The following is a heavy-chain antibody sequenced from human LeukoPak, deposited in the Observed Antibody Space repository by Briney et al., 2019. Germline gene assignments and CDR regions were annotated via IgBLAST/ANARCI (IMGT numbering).Heavy chain of an antibody. J-gene: IGHJ5*02. CDR2: INSDGSST. CDR3: ARDRGYYYDSSGYYYVGVNWFDP. Sequence: GVLRLSCAASGFTFSSYWMHWVRQAPGKGLVWVSRINSDGSSTSYADSVKGRFTISRDNAKNTLYLQMNSLRAEDTAVYYCARDRGYYYDSSGYYYVGVNWFDPWGQGTLVTVSS. CDR1: GFTFSSYW. V-gene: IGHV3-74*01. D-gene: IGHD3-22*01.